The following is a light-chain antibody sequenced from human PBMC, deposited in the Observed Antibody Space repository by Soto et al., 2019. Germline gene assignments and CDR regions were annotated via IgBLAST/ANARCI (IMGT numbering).Light chain of an antibody. CDR3: LQDYNYPRT. Sequence: AIQMTQSPSSLSASVGDRVTITCRASQGIRDDLGWYQQKPGQAPKLLIYAASSLQTGVPSRFSGSGSGTDFTLTISSLQPEDFASYYCLQDYNYPRTFGQGTKVDIK. V-gene: IGKV1-6*01. CDR1: QGIRDD. J-gene: IGKJ1*01. CDR2: AAS.